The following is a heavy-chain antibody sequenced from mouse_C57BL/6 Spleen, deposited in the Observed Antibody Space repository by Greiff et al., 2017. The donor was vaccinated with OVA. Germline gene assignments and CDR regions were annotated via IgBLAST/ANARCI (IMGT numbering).Heavy chain of an antibody. J-gene: IGHJ4*01. D-gene: IGHD1-1*01. V-gene: IGHV1-54*01. Sequence: QVQLQQSGAELVRPGTSVKVSCTASGYAFTNYLIEWVKQRPGQGLEWIGVINPGSGGTNYNEKFKGKATLTADKSSSTAYMQLSSVTSEDSAVYFCAIRYYYAMDYWGQGTSVTVSS. CDR1: GYAFTNYL. CDR3: AIRYYYAMDY. CDR2: INPGSGGT.